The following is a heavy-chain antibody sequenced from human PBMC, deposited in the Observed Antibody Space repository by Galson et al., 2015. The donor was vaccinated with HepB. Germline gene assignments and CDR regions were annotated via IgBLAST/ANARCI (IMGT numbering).Heavy chain of an antibody. V-gene: IGHV3-23*01. Sequence: SLRLSCAASGFTFSSYAMSWVRQAPGKGLEWVSAISGSGGSTYYADSVKGRFTISRDNSKNTLYLQMNSLRAEDTAVYYCAKGAKIAYATVVAKGYYFDYWGQGTLVTVSS. CDR3: AKGAKIAYATVVAKGYYFDY. J-gene: IGHJ4*02. CDR2: ISGSGGST. CDR1: GFTFSSYA. D-gene: IGHD2-2*01.